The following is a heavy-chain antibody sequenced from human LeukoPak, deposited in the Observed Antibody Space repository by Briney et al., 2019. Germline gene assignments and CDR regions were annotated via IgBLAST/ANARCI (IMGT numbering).Heavy chain of an antibody. J-gene: IGHJ4*02. V-gene: IGHV1-2*06. CDR3: ARVKSSSFPYFYFDY. Sequence: ASVKVSCKASVYTFTGYYMHWVRQAPGQGLEWMGRINPNSGGTNYAQKFQGRVTMTRDTSISTAYMELSRLRSDDTAVYYCARVKSSSFPYFYFDYWGQGTLVTVSS. D-gene: IGHD6-6*01. CDR1: VYTFTGYY. CDR2: INPNSGGT.